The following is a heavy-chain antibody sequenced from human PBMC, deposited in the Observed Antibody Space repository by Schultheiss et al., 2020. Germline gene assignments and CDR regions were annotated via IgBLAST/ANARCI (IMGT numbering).Heavy chain of an antibody. D-gene: IGHD6-19*01. CDR3: AKPRGSGWWGRYYFDY. Sequence: GESLKISCAASGFTFSTYVMSWVRQAPGKGLEWVSTISSSGGSTFYADSVKGRFTISRDNSKNTLYLQMNSLRAEDTAVYYCAKPRGSGWWGRYYFDYWGQGTLVTVSS. CDR1: GFTFSTYV. J-gene: IGHJ4*02. CDR2: ISSSGGST. V-gene: IGHV3-23*01.